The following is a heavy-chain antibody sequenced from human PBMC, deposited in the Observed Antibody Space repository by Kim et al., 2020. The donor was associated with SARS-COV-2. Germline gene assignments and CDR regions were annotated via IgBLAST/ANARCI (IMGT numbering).Heavy chain of an antibody. Sequence: DSVKGRFTISRDNSKNTLYLQMNSLRAEDTAVYYCAKVARGYSYGYLFDYWGQGTLVTVSS. D-gene: IGHD5-18*01. J-gene: IGHJ4*02. V-gene: IGHV3-23*01. CDR3: AKVARGYSYGYLFDY.